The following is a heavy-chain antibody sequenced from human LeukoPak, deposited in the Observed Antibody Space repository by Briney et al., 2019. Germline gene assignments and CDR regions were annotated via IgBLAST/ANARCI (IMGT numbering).Heavy chain of an antibody. CDR3: AKWFAQGGSGRYVDY. V-gene: IGHV3-23*01. Sequence: GGSLRLSCAASGFTFSTSAMSWVRQAPGKGLEWVSAISGSGGSTYYADSVKGRVTISRDNSKNTVYLQMNSLRAEDTAVYYCAKWFAQGGSGRYVDYWGQGTLVTVSS. CDR2: ISGSGGST. D-gene: IGHD3-10*01. CDR1: GFTFSTSA. J-gene: IGHJ4*02.